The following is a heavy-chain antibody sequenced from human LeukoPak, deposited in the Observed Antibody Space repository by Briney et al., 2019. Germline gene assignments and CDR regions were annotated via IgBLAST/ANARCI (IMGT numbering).Heavy chain of an antibody. Sequence: PGGSSRLSCAASGFTFSNYGMHWVRQAPGKGLEWVSFIRSDGGEEYYADSVKGRFTISRDNSKNTLYLQMNSLRPEDTAIYYCAKDQAGGWGQGTLVTVSS. CDR3: AKDQAGG. CDR1: GFTFSNYG. CDR2: IRSDGGEE. V-gene: IGHV3-30*02. D-gene: IGHD4-23*01. J-gene: IGHJ4*02.